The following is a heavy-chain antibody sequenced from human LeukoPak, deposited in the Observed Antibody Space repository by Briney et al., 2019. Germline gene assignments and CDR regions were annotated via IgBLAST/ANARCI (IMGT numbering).Heavy chain of an antibody. V-gene: IGHV1-18*01. CDR2: IRVYNGDT. CDR1: GYTFTSYG. J-gene: IGHJ4*02. D-gene: IGHD2-2*03. Sequence: ASVKVSCKASGYTFTSYGISWVRQAPGQGLEWMGWIRVYNGDTNYAQKLQGRVTMTTDTSTSTAYMELRSLRSDDTAVYYCATGYCSSTNCCIDYWGQGTLVSVSS. CDR3: ATGYCSSTNCCIDY.